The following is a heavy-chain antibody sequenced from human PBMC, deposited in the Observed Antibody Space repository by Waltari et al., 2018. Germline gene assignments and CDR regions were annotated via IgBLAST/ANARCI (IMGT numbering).Heavy chain of an antibody. Sequence: EVQLMESGGGLIQPGGSLRLSCVVSGFTVNTYYMGWVRQAPGKGPGWVQVFYSGGTTYYADSVKGRFTVTRDDSKNTVYLQMSSLIVDDTAVYFCVRPLTPYSFDAFDLWGQGTVVTVSS. CDR1: GFTVNTYY. CDR2: FYSGGTT. D-gene: IGHD2-15*01. J-gene: IGHJ3*01. CDR3: VRPLTPYSFDAFDL. V-gene: IGHV3-53*01.